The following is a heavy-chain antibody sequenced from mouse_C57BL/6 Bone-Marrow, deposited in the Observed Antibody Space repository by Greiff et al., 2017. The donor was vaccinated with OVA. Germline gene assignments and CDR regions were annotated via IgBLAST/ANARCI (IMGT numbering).Heavy chain of an antibody. D-gene: IGHD3-1*01. CDR3: ARSQARSFDY. CDR2: IDPSDSYT. Sequence: QVQLKQPGAELVRPGTSVKLSCKASGYTFTSYWMHWVKQRPGQGLEWIGVIDPSDSYTNYNQKFKGKATLTVDTSSSTAYMQLSSLTSEDSAVYYCARSQARSFDYWGQGTTRTVSS. V-gene: IGHV1-59*01. J-gene: IGHJ2*01. CDR1: GYTFTSYW.